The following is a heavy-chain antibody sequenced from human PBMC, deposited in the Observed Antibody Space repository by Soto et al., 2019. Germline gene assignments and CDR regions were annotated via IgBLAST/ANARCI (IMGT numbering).Heavy chain of an antibody. CDR2: ISGSGGST. CDR3: AKEPGGGGYSSGWRYRY. J-gene: IGHJ4*02. Sequence: PGGPLRLSCAASGLTFSSYAMSGARQAAGNGREWGSAISGSGGSTYHGDSVKDRFTTPRDHSKNTLYLQMNSLRAEDTAVYYCAKEPGGGGYSSGWRYRYWGQGT. D-gene: IGHD6-19*01. CDR1: GLTFSSYA. V-gene: IGHV3-23*01.